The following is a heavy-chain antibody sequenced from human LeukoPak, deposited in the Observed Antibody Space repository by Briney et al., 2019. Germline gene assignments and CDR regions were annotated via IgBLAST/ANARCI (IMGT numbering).Heavy chain of an antibody. Sequence: GGSLRLSCAASGVTVSSSYMSWVRQAPGKGLEWVSVIHSSGDTYDAASVKGRFAISRDNSKNTLYLQMTSLRVDDTAVYYCARMAGAGPFDYWGQGALVTVSS. V-gene: IGHV3-53*01. J-gene: IGHJ4*02. D-gene: IGHD5-24*01. CDR1: GVTVSSSY. CDR3: ARMAGAGPFDY. CDR2: IHSSGDT.